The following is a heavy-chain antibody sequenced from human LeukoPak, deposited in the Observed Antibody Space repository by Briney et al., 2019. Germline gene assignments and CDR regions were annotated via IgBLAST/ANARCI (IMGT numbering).Heavy chain of an antibody. J-gene: IGHJ3*01. Sequence: GGSLRLSCAASGFTFSDYYMGWIRQAPGKGLGWLSYINGSGSIIFYADSVKGRFTISRDNAKNSLSLQMNSLRAEDTADYYCGRDFGLSGTKRSFDLWGQGTMVTVSS. CDR1: GFTFSDYY. D-gene: IGHD1-26*01. V-gene: IGHV3-11*01. CDR3: GRDFGLSGTKRSFDL. CDR2: INGSGSII.